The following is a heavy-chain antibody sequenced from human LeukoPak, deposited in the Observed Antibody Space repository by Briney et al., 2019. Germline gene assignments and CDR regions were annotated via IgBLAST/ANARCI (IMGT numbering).Heavy chain of an antibody. CDR1: GFTFSDYY. V-gene: IGHV3-11*04. D-gene: IGHD1-26*01. CDR3: ARDLDGWESYFDY. Sequence: GSLRLSCAASGFTFSDYYMSWVRQAPGKGLEWVSYISSSGSTIYYADSVKGRFTISRDNAKNPLFLQMHSLRAEDTAVYYCARDLDGWESYFDYWGQGTLVTVSS. CDR2: ISSSGSTI. J-gene: IGHJ4*02.